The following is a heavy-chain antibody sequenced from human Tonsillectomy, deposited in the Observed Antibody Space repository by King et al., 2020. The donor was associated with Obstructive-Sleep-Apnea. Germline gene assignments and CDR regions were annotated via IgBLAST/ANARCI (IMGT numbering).Heavy chain of an antibody. Sequence: VQLVESGAEVKKPGSSVKVSCKASGGTFSSYAISWVRQAPGQGPEWMGGIIPIFGTANYAQKFQGRVTITADESTSTAYMELSSLRSEDTAVYYCARAPDCSSTSCYDYYYGMDVWGQGTTVTVSS. CDR1: GGTFSSYA. D-gene: IGHD2-2*01. J-gene: IGHJ6*02. CDR2: IIPIFGTA. CDR3: ARAPDCSSTSCYDYYYGMDV. V-gene: IGHV1-69*01.